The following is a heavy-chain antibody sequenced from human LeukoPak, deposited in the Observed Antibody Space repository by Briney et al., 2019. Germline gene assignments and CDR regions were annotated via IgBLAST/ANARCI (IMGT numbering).Heavy chain of an antibody. CDR3: SRDNSVEDTAWWFDS. V-gene: IGHV1-46*01. D-gene: IGHD2-15*01. CDR1: GYTFTCNY. J-gene: IGHJ5*01. Sequence: ASVNVSCKCSGYTFTCNYMHWVRHPPAPGIEWMGIINPSGSSTSYAQKFQGRVTITRDMSTSKDYMHLSRHRAEDTAVYYCSRDNSVEDTAWWFDSWGQGTVVTVSS. CDR2: INPSGSST.